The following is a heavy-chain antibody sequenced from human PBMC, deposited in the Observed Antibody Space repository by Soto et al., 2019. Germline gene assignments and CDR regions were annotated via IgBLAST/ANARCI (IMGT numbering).Heavy chain of an antibody. J-gene: IGHJ4*02. CDR3: ARVPDY. V-gene: IGHV4-39*07. Sequence: SETLSLTCTVSSASISSSSYTWGWIRQPPRKGLEWIGSIYYSGSTYYNPSLKSRVTISVDTSKNQFSLKLSSVTAADTAVYYCARVPDYWGQGTLVT. CDR2: IYYSGST. CDR1: SASISSSSYT.